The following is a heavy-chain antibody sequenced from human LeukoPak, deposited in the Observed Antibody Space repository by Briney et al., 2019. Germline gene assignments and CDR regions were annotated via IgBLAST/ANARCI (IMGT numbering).Heavy chain of an antibody. D-gene: IGHD3-16*01. J-gene: IGHJ2*01. Sequence: GGSLRLSCAASGFTFSNYCMSWVRQAPGKGLEWLANINQDGSEMYYVDSVKGRFTISRDNGKNSLYLQINSLRADDTAVYYCARDQGIMLDVRTTNLDVDLWGRGTLVTVSS. CDR3: ARDQGIMLDVRTTNLDVDL. CDR2: INQDGSEM. V-gene: IGHV3-7*01. CDR1: GFTFSNYC.